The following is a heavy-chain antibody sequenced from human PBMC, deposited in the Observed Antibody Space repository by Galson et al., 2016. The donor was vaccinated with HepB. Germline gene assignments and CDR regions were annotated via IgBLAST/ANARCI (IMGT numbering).Heavy chain of an antibody. CDR1: GFSFSDFG. V-gene: IGHV3-30*18. CDR3: AKELGVFDAFDI. CDR2: ISFNGGTN. D-gene: IGHD3-3*02. J-gene: IGHJ3*02. Sequence: SLRLSCAASGFSFSDFGMHWVRRAPGKGLEWVAAISFNGGTNKRAESLKGRISTSRDNSKNTLYLEMSSLSADDTAVYYCAKELGVFDAFDIWGQGTTVIVSS.